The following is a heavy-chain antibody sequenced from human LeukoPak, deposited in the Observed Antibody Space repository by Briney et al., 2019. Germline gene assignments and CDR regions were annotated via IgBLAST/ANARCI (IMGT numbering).Heavy chain of an antibody. D-gene: IGHD3-3*01. Sequence: GGSLRLSCAASGFNFSSYWMSWVRQAPGKGLEWVSAISGSGGSTYYADSVKGRFTISRDNSKNTLYLQMNSLRAEDTAVYYCAKGSSLRFLEWLSYYMDVWGKGTTVTVSS. CDR3: AKGSSLRFLEWLSYYMDV. CDR1: GFNFSSYW. J-gene: IGHJ6*03. CDR2: ISGSGGST. V-gene: IGHV3-23*01.